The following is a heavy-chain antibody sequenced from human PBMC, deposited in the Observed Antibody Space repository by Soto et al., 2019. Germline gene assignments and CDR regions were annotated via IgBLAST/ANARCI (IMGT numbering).Heavy chain of an antibody. CDR3: ARDLAAADY. J-gene: IGHJ4*02. V-gene: IGHV1-46*04. CDR2: FNPMSGST. D-gene: IGHD6-13*01. CDR1: GYIFINYY. Sequence: QVQLVQSGAEVKKPGASVKISCKTSGYIFINYYIHWVRQAPGQGLEWVALFNPMSGSTNYAQKLQGRVTVTSDTSTSTVYIELSSLISEYTAVYYCARDLAAADYWGQGTLVTVSS.